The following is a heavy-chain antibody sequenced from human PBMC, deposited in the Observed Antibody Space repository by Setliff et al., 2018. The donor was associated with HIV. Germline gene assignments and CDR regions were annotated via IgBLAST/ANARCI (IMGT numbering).Heavy chain of an antibody. V-gene: IGHV4-34*01. J-gene: IGHJ5*02. Sequence: SETLSLTCAVYGGSFSAYYWTWIRQPPGKGLEWIGEINHSGSTNYNPSLKSRVTISVDTSKNQFSLKLTSVTAADTAVYYCARDLPELTGRSFDPWGQGMLVTVSS. D-gene: IGHD7-27*01. CDR2: INHSGST. CDR1: GGSFSAYY. CDR3: ARDLPELTGRSFDP.